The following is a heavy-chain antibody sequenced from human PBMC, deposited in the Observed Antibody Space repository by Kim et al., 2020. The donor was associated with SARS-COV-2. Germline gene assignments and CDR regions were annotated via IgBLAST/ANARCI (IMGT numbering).Heavy chain of an antibody. V-gene: IGHV3-74*01. J-gene: IGHJ6*02. CDR3: ARMGYDSSGYYWDYYYGMDV. CDR2: INSDGSST. CDR1: GFTFSSYW. Sequence: GGSLRLSCAASGFTFSSYWMHWVRQAPGKGLVWVSRINSDGSSTSYADSVKGRFTISRDNAKNTLYLQMNSLRAEDTAVYYCARMGYDSSGYYWDYYYGMDVWVQGTTVTVSS. D-gene: IGHD3-22*01.